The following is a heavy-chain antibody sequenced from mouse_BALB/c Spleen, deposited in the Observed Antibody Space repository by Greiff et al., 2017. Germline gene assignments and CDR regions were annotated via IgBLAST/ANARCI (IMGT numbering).Heavy chain of an antibody. Sequence: VQLQQSGPQLVRPGASVKISCKASGYSFTSYWMHWVKQRPGQGLEWIGMIDPSDSETRLNQKFKDKATLTVDKSSSTAYMQLSSPTSEDSAVYYCARRNDYDCFDYWGQGTTLTVSS. CDR1: GYSFTSYW. CDR3: ARRNDYDCFDY. J-gene: IGHJ2*01. V-gene: IGHV1S127*01. D-gene: IGHD2-4*01. CDR2: IDPSDSET.